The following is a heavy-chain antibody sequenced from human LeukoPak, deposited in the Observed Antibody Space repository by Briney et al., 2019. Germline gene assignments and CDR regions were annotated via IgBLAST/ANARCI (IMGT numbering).Heavy chain of an antibody. D-gene: IGHD3-10*01. J-gene: IGHJ5*02. Sequence: PSETLSLTCAVYGGSFSGYYWNWIRQPPGKGLEWIGEINHSGSTNYNPSLKSRVTISVDTSKNQFSLKLSSVTAADTAVYYCARRRITMVRGVRNWFDPWGQGTLVTVSS. V-gene: IGHV4-34*01. CDR3: ARRRITMVRGVRNWFDP. CDR2: INHSGST. CDR1: GGSFSGYY.